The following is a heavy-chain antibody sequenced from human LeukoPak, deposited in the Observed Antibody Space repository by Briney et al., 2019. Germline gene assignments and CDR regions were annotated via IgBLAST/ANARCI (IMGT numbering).Heavy chain of an antibody. J-gene: IGHJ4*02. V-gene: IGHV3-21*05. CDR1: GFTFSRYA. D-gene: IGHD3-22*01. CDR3: ARLAQGSGYYRY. Sequence: GGSLRLSCAASGFTFSRYAMTWVRQAPGKGLEWVSYISSSSYTNYADSVKGRFTISRDNAKNSLYLQMNSLRAEDTAVYYCARLAQGSGYYRYWGQGTLVTVSS. CDR2: ISSSSYT.